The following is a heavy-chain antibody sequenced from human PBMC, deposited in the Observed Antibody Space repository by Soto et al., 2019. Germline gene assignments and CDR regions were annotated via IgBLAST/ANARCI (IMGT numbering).Heavy chain of an antibody. J-gene: IGHJ4*02. CDR1: GFTFSNYA. D-gene: IGHD1-26*01. Sequence: EVQLLESGGGLVRPGGSLRLSCVASGFTFSNYAMSWVRQAPGKGLEWVSAISGSSRGIYYADSVKGRFTISRDNSKNTLYLQINSLRAEDTAVYYCAKDRSGNYFAEDWGQGTQVTVSS. CDR3: AKDRSGNYFAED. V-gene: IGHV3-23*01. CDR2: ISGSSRGI.